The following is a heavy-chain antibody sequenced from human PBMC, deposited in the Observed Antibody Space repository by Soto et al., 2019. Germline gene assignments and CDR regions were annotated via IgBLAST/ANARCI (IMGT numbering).Heavy chain of an antibody. CDR2: IYYSGGT. D-gene: IGHD7-27*01. CDR1: GASISNGGYY. CDR3: ACWGRDYFDY. Sequence: SETLSLTCTVSGASISNGGYYWSWIRQYPGRGLEWIGYIYYSGGTYYNPSLKSRVTISVDTSKNQFSLRLTSVTAADTAVYYCACWGRDYFDYWGQGTLVTVSS. V-gene: IGHV4-31*03. J-gene: IGHJ4*02.